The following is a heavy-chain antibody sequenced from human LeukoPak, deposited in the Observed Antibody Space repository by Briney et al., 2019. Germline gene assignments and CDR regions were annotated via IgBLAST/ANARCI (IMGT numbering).Heavy chain of an antibody. V-gene: IGHV1-69*04. CDR3: ARDLRGDTAMVNYFDY. D-gene: IGHD5-18*01. CDR2: IIPILGIA. CDR1: GGTFSSYA. J-gene: IGHJ4*02. Sequence: GASVKVSCKASGGTFSSYAISWVRQAPGQGLEWMGRIIPILGIANYAQKFQGRVTITADKSTSTAYMELSSVRSEDTAVYYCARDLRGDTAMVNYFDYWGQGTLVTVSS.